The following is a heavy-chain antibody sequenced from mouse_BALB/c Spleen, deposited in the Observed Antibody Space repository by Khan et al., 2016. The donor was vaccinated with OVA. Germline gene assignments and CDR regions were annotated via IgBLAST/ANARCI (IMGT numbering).Heavy chain of an antibody. CDR2: IDPRTGYT. V-gene: IGHV1-7*01. J-gene: IGHJ3*01. CDR3: ARRGLDGIFAY. D-gene: IGHD2-1*01. Sequence: QVQLKESGAELAKPGASVKMSCKASGYTFTTYCMHWVKQRPGQGLEWIGYIDPRTGYTEYNQKFKDKATLTTDKSSSTAYMQLSSLTSEDAAVYYCARRGLDGIFAYWGQGTLVTVSA. CDR1: GYTFTTYC.